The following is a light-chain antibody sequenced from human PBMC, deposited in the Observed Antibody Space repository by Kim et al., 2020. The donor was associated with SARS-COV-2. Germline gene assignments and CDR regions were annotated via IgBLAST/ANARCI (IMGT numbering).Light chain of an antibody. Sequence: QSVTISCTGTSSDVGGYNYVPWYQQHPGKAPKLMIYEASKRPSGVPDRFSGSKSGNTASLTVSGLQAEDEADYYCSSYAGSNNFEVFGTGTKVTVL. CDR1: SSDVGGYNY. CDR2: EAS. V-gene: IGLV2-8*01. CDR3: SSYAGSNNFEV. J-gene: IGLJ1*01.